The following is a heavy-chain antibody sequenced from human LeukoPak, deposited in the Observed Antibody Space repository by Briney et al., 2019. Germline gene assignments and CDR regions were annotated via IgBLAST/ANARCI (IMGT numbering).Heavy chain of an antibody. CDR2: ISYDESNK. Sequence: PGGSLRLSCAASGFTFSSYGMHWVRQAPGKGLEWVAVISYDESNKYYADSVKGRFTISRDNSKNTLYLQMNSLRAEDTAVYYCAKGLRFLEWLLLFIDYWGQGTLVTVSS. CDR1: GFTFSSYG. V-gene: IGHV3-30*18. CDR3: AKGLRFLEWLLLFIDY. D-gene: IGHD3-3*01. J-gene: IGHJ4*02.